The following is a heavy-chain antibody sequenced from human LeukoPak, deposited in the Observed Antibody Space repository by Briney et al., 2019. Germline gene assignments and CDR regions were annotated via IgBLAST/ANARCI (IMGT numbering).Heavy chain of an antibody. V-gene: IGHV4-31*03. CDR1: GGSLSSGGYY. CDR3: ARDLGYCSGGSCSPGGYFDY. Sequence: SETLSLTCTVSGGSLSSGGYYWSWIRQHPGKGLEWLGYIYYSGSTYYNPSLKSRVTISVDTSKNQFSLKLSSVTAADTAVYYCARDLGYCSGGSCSPGGYFDYWGQGTLVTVSS. CDR2: IYYSGST. J-gene: IGHJ4*02. D-gene: IGHD2-15*01.